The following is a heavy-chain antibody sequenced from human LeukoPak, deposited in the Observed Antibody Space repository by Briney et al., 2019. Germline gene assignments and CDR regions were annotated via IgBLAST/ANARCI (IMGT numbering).Heavy chain of an antibody. Sequence: ASVKVSCKASGYTFTSYYMHWVRQAPGQGLEWMGGIIPIFGTANYAQKFQGRVTITADESTSTAYTELSSLRSEDTAVYYCASLLYYGSGSYYSMDVWGQGTTVTVSS. J-gene: IGHJ6*02. CDR3: ASLLYYGSGSYYSMDV. CDR1: GYTFTSYY. CDR2: IIPIFGTA. V-gene: IGHV1-69*13. D-gene: IGHD3-10*01.